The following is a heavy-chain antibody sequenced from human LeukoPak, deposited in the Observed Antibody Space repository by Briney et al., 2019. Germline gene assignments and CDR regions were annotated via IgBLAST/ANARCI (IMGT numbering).Heavy chain of an antibody. J-gene: IGHJ4*02. CDR1: GFTFSTSG. CDR2: IPYDGSNK. V-gene: IGHV3-30*02. D-gene: IGHD6-13*01. Sequence: GGSLRLSCAASGFTFSTSGMHWVRQAPGKGLEWVAFIPYDGSNKYYADSVKGRFTISRDNSKNTLYLQMNSLRAEDTAVYYCAKVGGSSWSFFFDYWGQGTLVTVSS. CDR3: AKVGGSSWSFFFDY.